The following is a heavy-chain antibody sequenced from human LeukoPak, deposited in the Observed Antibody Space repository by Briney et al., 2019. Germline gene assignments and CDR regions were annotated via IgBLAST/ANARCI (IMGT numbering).Heavy chain of an antibody. V-gene: IGHV3-49*03. CDR1: GFTFGDYA. J-gene: IGHJ4*02. CDR2: IRSKAYGGTT. D-gene: IGHD2-15*01. CDR3: TRGKGDQGWY. Sequence: GGSLRLSFTASGFTFGDYAMSWFRQAPGKGLEWVGFIRSKAYGGTTEYAASVKGRFTISRDDSKSIAYLQMNSLKSEDTAFYYCTRGKGDQGWYWGQGTLVTVSS.